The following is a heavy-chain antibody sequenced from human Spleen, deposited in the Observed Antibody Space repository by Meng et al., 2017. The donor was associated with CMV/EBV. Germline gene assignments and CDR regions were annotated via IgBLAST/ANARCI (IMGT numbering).Heavy chain of an antibody. J-gene: IGHJ4*02. CDR2: IKQDGSEK. CDR1: GFTFSSYW. Sequence: GESLKISCAASGFTFSSYWMSWVRQAPGKGLEWVANIKQDGSEKYYVDSVKGRFTISRDNAKNSLYLQMNSLRAEDTAVYYCARPRVVTHYFDYWGQGTLVTVSS. V-gene: IGHV3-7*01. CDR3: ARPRVVTHYFDY. D-gene: IGHD4-23*01.